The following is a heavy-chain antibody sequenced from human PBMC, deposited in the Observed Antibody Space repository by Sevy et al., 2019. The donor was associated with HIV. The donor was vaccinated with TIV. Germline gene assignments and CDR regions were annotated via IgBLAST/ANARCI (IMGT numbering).Heavy chain of an antibody. V-gene: IGHV1-46*01. D-gene: IGHD3-9*01. CDR1: GYTFTSYY. Sequence: ASVKVSCKASGYTFTSYYMHWVRQAPGQGLEWMGIINPSSGSTSYAQKFQGRVTMTRDTSTSTVYMQLSSLRSEDTAVYYWARDSDNYDILTGYYPFDYWGQGTLVTVSS. J-gene: IGHJ4*02. CDR2: INPSSGST. CDR3: ARDSDNYDILTGYYPFDY.